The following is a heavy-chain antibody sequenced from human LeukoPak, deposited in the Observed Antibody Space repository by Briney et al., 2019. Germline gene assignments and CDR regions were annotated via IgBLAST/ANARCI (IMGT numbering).Heavy chain of an antibody. Sequence: ASVKVSCKASGYTFTGYYMHWVRQAPGRGLEWMGWINPNSGGTNYAQKFQGWVTMTRDTSISTAYMELSRLRSDDTAVYYCARGPPLRAYYFDYWGQGTLVTVSS. J-gene: IGHJ4*02. CDR1: GYTFTGYY. V-gene: IGHV1-2*04. CDR3: ARGPPLRAYYFDY. CDR2: INPNSGGT. D-gene: IGHD3-10*01.